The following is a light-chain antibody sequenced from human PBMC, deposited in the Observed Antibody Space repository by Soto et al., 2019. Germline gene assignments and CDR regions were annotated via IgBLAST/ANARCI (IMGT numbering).Light chain of an antibody. CDR1: SSDVGSYNR. CDR2: EVN. V-gene: IGLV2-18*02. Sequence: QSVLTQPPSVSGSPGQSVTISCTGTSSDVGSYNRVSWYQQSPGTAPKLMIYEVNYRPSGVPDRFSGSKSGNTASLTISGLQAEDEADYYCSSYTSSSTLLFGGGTKLTVL. CDR3: SSYTSSSTLL. J-gene: IGLJ2*01.